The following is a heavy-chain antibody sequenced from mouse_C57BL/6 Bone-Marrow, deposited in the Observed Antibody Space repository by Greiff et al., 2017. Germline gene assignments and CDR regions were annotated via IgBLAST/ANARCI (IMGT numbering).Heavy chain of an antibody. CDR2: IWGVGST. CDR1: GFSLTSHG. CDR3: ATIQRKFAY. V-gene: IGHV2-6*01. Sequence: QVQLPQSGPGLVAPSQSLSITCTVSGFSLTSHGVDWVRQSPGKGLEWLGVIWGVGSTNYNSALKSRLSISKDNSKSQVFLKMNSLQTDDTAMYYCATIQRKFAYWGQGTLVTVSA. J-gene: IGHJ3*01.